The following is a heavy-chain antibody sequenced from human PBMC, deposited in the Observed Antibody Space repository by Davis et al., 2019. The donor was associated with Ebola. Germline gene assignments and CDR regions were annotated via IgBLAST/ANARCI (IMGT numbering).Heavy chain of an antibody. CDR2: ISSSGSTI. Sequence: GESLKISCAASGFTFSDYYMSWLRQAPGKGLEWVSYISSSGSTIYYADSVKGRFTISRDNAKNSLYLQMNSLRDEDTAVYYCARALNLYSSSRYYYYGMDVWGQGTTVTVSS. CDR3: ARALNLYSSSRYYYYGMDV. D-gene: IGHD6-13*01. V-gene: IGHV3-11*01. CDR1: GFTFSDYY. J-gene: IGHJ6*02.